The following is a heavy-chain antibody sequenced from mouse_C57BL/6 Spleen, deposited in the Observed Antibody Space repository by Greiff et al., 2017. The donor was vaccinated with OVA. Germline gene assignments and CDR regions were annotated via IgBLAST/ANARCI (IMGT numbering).Heavy chain of an antibody. CDR3: ARGYYGSSYRYFDV. Sequence: VQLQQPGAELVRPGTSVKLSCKASGYTFTSYWMHWVKQRPGQGLEWIGVIDPSDSYTNYNQKFKGKATLTVDTSSSTAYMQLSSLTSEDSAVYYCARGYYGSSYRYFDVWGTGTTVTVSS. CDR1: GYTFTSYW. J-gene: IGHJ1*03. CDR2: IDPSDSYT. V-gene: IGHV1-59*01. D-gene: IGHD1-1*01.